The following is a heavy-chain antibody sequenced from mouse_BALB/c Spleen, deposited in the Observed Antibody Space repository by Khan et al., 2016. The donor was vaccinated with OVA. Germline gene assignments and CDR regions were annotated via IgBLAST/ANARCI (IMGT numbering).Heavy chain of an antibody. CDR1: GYSITTDYA. CDR2: ISYSGNT. Sequence: EVQLVESGPGLVKPSQSLSLTCTVTGYSITTDYAWNWIRQFPGNKLEWMGYISYSGNTKYNPSLKSRISTTRNTSKNQFFLKLKSVTTEDTARYYGARVYGGDFDYWGQGTTLTVSS. CDR3: ARVYGGDFDY. J-gene: IGHJ2*01. D-gene: IGHD1-1*01. V-gene: IGHV3-2*02.